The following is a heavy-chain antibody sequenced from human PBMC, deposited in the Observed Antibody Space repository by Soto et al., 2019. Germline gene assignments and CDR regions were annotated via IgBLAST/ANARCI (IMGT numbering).Heavy chain of an antibody. CDR3: ARSLLYDFWSGPDDY. CDR1: GYTFTSYA. J-gene: IGHJ4*02. Sequence: ASVKVSCKASGYTFTSYAMHWVRQAPGQRLEWMGWINAGNGNTKYSQKFQGRVTITRDTSASTAYMELSSLRSEDTAVYYCARSLLYDFWSGPDDYWGQGTLVTVSS. V-gene: IGHV1-3*01. D-gene: IGHD3-3*01. CDR2: INAGNGNT.